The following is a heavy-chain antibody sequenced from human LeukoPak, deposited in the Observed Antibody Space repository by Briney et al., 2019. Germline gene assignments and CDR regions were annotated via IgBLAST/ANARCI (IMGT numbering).Heavy chain of an antibody. J-gene: IGHJ4*02. CDR3: TRGPSSGWYYFDY. D-gene: IGHD6-19*01. CDR2: IRSKAYGGTT. V-gene: IGHV3-49*04. CDR1: GFTFGDYA. Sequence: QPGRSLRLSCTAPGFTFGDYAMSWVRQAPGKGLEWVGFIRSKAYGGTTEYAASVKGRFAISRDDSKSIAYLQMNSLKTEDTAVYYCTRGPSSGWYYFDYWGQGTLVTVSS.